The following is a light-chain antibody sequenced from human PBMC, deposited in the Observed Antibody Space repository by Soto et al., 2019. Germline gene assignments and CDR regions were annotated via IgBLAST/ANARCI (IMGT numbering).Light chain of an antibody. J-gene: IGKJ2*01. CDR2: GSS. Sequence: EIVLTQSPGTLSLSPGERATLSCRASQSVSSSYLAWYQQKPGQAPRLLIYGSSSRATGIPDRFSGSGSGTDFTLTISRLEPEDFEVYYCQQYGSSPGTFGQGNKLEIK. CDR3: QQYGSSPGT. V-gene: IGKV3-20*01. CDR1: QSVSSSY.